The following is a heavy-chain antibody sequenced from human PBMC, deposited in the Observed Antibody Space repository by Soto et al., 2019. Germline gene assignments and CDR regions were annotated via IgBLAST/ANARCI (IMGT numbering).Heavy chain of an antibody. Sequence: PGGSLRLSCAASGFTFRVPWMDWVRQLPGKGLVWVSHINRDGSNTDYADSVKGRFTISRDNAKNTLYLQLNSLTAEDTAVYYCVRDVWYTFDYWGLGTLVTVSS. V-gene: IGHV3-74*01. CDR3: VRDVWYTFDY. D-gene: IGHD2-8*01. J-gene: IGHJ4*02. CDR2: INRDGSNT. CDR1: GFTFRVPW.